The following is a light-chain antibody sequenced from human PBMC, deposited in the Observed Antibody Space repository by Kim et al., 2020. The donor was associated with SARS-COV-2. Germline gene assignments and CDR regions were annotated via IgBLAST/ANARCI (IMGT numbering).Light chain of an antibody. CDR1: SSDVGSYKL. CDR3: CSYAGRSTV. Sequence: QSALTQPASVSGSPGQSITISCTGTSSDVGSYKLVSWYQQHPGKAPKLMIYEVTKQPSGVSNRFSGSKSGNTASLTISGLQAEDEADYYCCSYAGRSTVFGGGTQLTVL. CDR2: EVT. V-gene: IGLV2-23*02. J-gene: IGLJ2*01.